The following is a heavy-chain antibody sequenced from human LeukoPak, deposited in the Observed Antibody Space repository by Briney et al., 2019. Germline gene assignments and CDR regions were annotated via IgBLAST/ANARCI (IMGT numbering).Heavy chain of an antibody. CDR2: ISRSSAYM. CDR1: GFTLDNYA. CDR3: ARQAVASPFDL. Sequence: GGALRLCCSASGFTLDNYAMQWVRRAPEKGLEWVSSISRSSAYMFYSDSVKGRFTISIDNAPSSLYLQMNSLRAGDTAVYYCARQAVASPFDLWGQGTMVAVSS. V-gene: IGHV3-21*06. J-gene: IGHJ3*01.